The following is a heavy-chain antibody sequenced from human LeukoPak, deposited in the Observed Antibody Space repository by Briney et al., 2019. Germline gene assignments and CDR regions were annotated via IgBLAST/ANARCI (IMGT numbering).Heavy chain of an antibody. CDR2: IKSKTDGGTT. J-gene: IGHJ4*02. Sequence: GGSLRLSCVASDFTFSFYWMTWVRQAPGKGLEWVGRIKSKTDGGTTDYAAPVKGRFTISRDDSKNTLYLQMNSLKTEDTAMYYCTTDIAVAGFDYWGQGTLVTVSS. CDR1: DFTFSFYW. CDR3: TTDIAVAGFDY. D-gene: IGHD6-19*01. V-gene: IGHV3-15*07.